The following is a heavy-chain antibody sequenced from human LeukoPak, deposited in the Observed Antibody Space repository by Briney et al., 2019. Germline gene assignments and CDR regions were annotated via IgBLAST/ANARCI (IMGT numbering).Heavy chain of an antibody. V-gene: IGHV3-21*01. Sequence: GGSLRLSCAASGFTLSSYGMNWVRQAPGKGLEWVSSISSSSSYIYYADSVKGRFTISRDNAKNSLYLQMNSLRAEDTAVYYCARETPGRPCATWGQGTLVTVSS. D-gene: IGHD3-10*01. CDR3: ARETPGRPCAT. J-gene: IGHJ5*02. CDR2: ISSSSSYI. CDR1: GFTLSSYG.